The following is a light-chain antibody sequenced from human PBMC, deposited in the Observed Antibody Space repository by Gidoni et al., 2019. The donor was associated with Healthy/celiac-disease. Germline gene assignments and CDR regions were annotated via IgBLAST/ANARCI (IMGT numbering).Light chain of an antibody. CDR3: AAWDDSLNGWV. CDR1: SSNIVSNT. V-gene: IGLV1-44*01. J-gene: IGLJ3*02. Sequence: QSVLTQPPPASGTPGQSVTISCSGSSSNIVSNTVNWSQQLPGTAPKLLIYSNNQRPSGVPDRFSGSKSGTSASLAISGLQSEDEADYYCAAWDDSLNGWVFGGGTKLTVL. CDR2: SNN.